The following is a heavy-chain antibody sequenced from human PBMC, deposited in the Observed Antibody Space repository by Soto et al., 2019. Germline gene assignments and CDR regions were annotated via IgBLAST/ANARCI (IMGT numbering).Heavy chain of an antibody. CDR1: GGSVSSGSYY. D-gene: IGHD2-15*01. CDR3: ARDHCSGGSCYSG. CDR2: IYYSGST. V-gene: IGHV4-61*01. J-gene: IGHJ4*02. Sequence: SETLSLTXTVSGGSVSSGSYYWSWIRQPPGKGLEWIGYIYYSGSTNYNPSLKSRVTISVDTSKNQFSLKLSSVTAADTAVYYCARDHCSGGSCYSGWGQGTLVTVSS.